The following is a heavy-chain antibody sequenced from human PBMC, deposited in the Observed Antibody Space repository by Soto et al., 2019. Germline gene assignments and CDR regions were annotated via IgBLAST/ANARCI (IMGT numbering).Heavy chain of an antibody. J-gene: IGHJ6*02. CDR2: IIPLFGTT. D-gene: IGHD7-27*01. CDR1: GDTFKNCV. CDR3: AAELGFWKVSDV. Sequence: QVQVVQSGVEVRRPGSSVKVSCKASGDTFKNCVISWVRQAPGQGLEWMGGIIPLFGTTDFAQRFQGRLTITTDESTTTAYMELSRLSSEDTATSSCAAELGFWKVSDVWGQGTKVIVAS. V-gene: IGHV1-69*01.